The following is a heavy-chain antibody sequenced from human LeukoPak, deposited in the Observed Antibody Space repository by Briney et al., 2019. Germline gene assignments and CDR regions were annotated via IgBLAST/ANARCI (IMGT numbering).Heavy chain of an antibody. CDR3: ARVPYRYSYYYYYYYMDV. CDR1: GGSISSGSYY. Sequence: SETLSLTCTVSGGSISSGSYYWSWIRQPAGKGLEWIGRIYTSGSTNYNPSLKSRVTISVDTSKNQFSLKLSSVTAADTAVYYCARVPYRYSYYYYYYYMDVWGKGTTVTVSS. J-gene: IGHJ6*03. V-gene: IGHV4-61*02. D-gene: IGHD4-11*01. CDR2: IYTSGST.